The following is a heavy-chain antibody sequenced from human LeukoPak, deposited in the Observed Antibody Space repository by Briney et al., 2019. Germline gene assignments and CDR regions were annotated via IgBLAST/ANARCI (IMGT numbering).Heavy chain of an antibody. Sequence: SETLSRTCAVYGGSFSGYYWSWIRQPPGKGLEWIGEINHSGSTNYNPSLKSRVTISVDTSKNQFSLKLSSVTAADTAVYYCARGYYYDSSGYVTAPIGYWGQGTLVTVSS. CDR3: ARGYYYDSSGYVTAPIGY. CDR1: GGSFSGYY. J-gene: IGHJ4*02. V-gene: IGHV4-34*01. D-gene: IGHD3-22*01. CDR2: INHSGST.